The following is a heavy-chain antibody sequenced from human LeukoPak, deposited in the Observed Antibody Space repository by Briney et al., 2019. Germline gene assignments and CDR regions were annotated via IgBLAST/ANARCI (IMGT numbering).Heavy chain of an antibody. V-gene: IGHV3-23*01. CDR1: GFTFNTYS. CDR3: DGADF. Sequence: PGGSLRLSCAASGFTFNTYSMNWARQAPGKGLEWVSTISDSGGGTYYADSVKGRFTISRDNSKNTLYLQMNRLRADDTAVYYCDGADFWGQGTLVTVSS. J-gene: IGHJ4*02. CDR2: ISDSGGGT.